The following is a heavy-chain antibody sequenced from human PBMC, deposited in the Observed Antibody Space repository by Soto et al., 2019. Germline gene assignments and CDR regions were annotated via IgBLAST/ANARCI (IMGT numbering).Heavy chain of an antibody. CDR2: INHSGST. V-gene: IGHV4-34*01. D-gene: IGHD5-18*01. Sequence: SETLSLTCAVYGGSFSVYYWSWIRQPPGKGLEWIGEINHSGSTNYNPSLKSRVTISVDTSKNQFSLKLSSVTAADTAVYYCARVGRYSYGYVDYWGRGTLVTVSS. J-gene: IGHJ4*02. CDR1: GGSFSVYY. CDR3: ARVGRYSYGYVDY.